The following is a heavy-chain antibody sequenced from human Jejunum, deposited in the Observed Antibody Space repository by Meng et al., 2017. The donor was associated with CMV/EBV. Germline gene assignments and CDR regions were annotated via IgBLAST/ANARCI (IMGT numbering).Heavy chain of an antibody. CDR2: ISTYNDNP. CDR3: ARVTVPDAFDV. D-gene: IGHD4-11*01. CDR1: GYTFSSYG. J-gene: IGHJ3*01. Sequence: QVPLGQSGAGVKRPGASVKVSCKASGYTFSSYGFTWVRQAPGQGLEWLGWISTYNDNPKYAQKVQGRVTMTADTSKNQISLNLRSVTAADTAVYYCARVTVPDAFDVWGQGTLVTVSS. V-gene: IGHV1-18*01.